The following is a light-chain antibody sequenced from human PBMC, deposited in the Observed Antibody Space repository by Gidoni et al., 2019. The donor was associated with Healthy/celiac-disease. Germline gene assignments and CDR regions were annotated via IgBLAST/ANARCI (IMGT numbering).Light chain of an antibody. V-gene: IGKV3-15*01. Sequence: EIAMTQSPATLSVSPGERATLTCRASQSVSSSLAWYQQKPGQAPRLLIYGASTRATGIPARFSGSGSGTEFTLTISSLQSEDFAVYYCQQYNNWPPITFGGGTKVEIK. CDR2: GAS. J-gene: IGKJ4*01. CDR1: QSVSSS. CDR3: QQYNNWPPIT.